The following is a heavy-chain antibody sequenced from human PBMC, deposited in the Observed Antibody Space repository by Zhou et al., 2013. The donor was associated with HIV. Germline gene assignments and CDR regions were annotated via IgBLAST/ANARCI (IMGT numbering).Heavy chain of an antibody. CDR2: FDPEDGET. J-gene: IGHJ3*02. CDR3: VTIRGSGSGTFYPHDAFDI. Sequence: QVQLVQSGAEVKKPGASVKVSCKVSGYNLNELCMHWVRQAPGKGLEWMGGFDPEDGETIYAQKFQGRVTMTEDTPIDTAYMELSSLRSEDTAVYYCVTIRGSGSGTFYPHDAFDIWGQGTMVIVSS. V-gene: IGHV1-24*01. D-gene: IGHD3-10*01. CDR1: GYNLNELC.